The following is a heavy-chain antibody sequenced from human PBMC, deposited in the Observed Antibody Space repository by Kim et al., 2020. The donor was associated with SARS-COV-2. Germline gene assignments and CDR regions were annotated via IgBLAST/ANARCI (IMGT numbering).Heavy chain of an antibody. D-gene: IGHD5-18*01. CDR2: ISYDGSNK. CDR3: ARNVDTAMVTSLRHYYGMDV. Sequence: GGSLRLSCAASGFTFSSYGMHWVRQAPGKGLEWMAVISYDGSNKYYADSVKGRFTISRDNSKNTLYLQMNSLRAEDTAVYYCARNVDTAMVTSLRHYYGMDVWGQGTTVTVSS. V-gene: IGHV3-30*03. CDR1: GFTFSSYG. J-gene: IGHJ6*02.